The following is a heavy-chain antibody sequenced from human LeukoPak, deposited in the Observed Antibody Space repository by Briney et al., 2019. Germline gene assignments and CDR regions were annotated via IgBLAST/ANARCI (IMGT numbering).Heavy chain of an antibody. CDR1: GYSISSGYY. CDR2: IYHSGST. D-gene: IGHD2-2*02. J-gene: IGHJ4*02. V-gene: IGHV4-38-2*02. CDR3: ARTDVVPAVIDY. Sequence: PSETLSLTCTVSGYSISSGYYWGWIRQPPGKGLEWIGSIYHSGSTYYNPSLKSRVTISVDTSKNQFSLKLSSVTAADTAVYYCARTDVVPAVIDYWGQGTLVTVSS.